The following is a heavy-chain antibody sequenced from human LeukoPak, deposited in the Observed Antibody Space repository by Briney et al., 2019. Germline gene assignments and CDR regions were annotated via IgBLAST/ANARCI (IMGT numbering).Heavy chain of an antibody. CDR1: GYTFTGYY. D-gene: IGHD2-21*02. V-gene: IGHV1-2*02. CDR2: INPNSGGT. CDR3: ARDAYCGGDCYSHFDY. J-gene: IGHJ4*02. Sequence: RGASVKVSCKASGYTFTGYYMHWVRQAPGQGLEWMGWINPNSGGTNYAQKFQGRVTITADKSTSTAYMELSSLRSEDTAVYYCARDAYCGGDCYSHFDYWGQGTLVTVSS.